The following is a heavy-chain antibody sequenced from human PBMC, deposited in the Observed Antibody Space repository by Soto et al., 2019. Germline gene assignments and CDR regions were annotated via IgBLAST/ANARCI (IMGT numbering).Heavy chain of an antibody. J-gene: IGHJ6*02. V-gene: IGHV4-4*07. CDR3: ARDREAGYNFYYGMDV. CDR1: GADINTYS. CDR2: IYTSASI. D-gene: IGHD6-19*01. Sequence: SETLSLTCSVSGADINTYSWTWLRQPAGKGLEWIGRIYTSASINYNPSLKGRVTLSVDTSTNQVSLRLASVTAADTAIYYCARDREAGYNFYYGMDVWGQGTTFTVSS.